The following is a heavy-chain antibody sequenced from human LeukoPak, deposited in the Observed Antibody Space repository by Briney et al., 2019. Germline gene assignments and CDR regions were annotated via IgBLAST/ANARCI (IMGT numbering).Heavy chain of an antibody. Sequence: SETLSLTCTVSGGSISSGGYDWSWIRQHPGKGLEGIGYIYYSGSTYYNPSLKSRVTISVDTSKNQFSLKLSSVTAADTAVYYCARDRAGRLGERNFNWFDPWGQGTLVTVSS. V-gene: IGHV4-31*03. J-gene: IGHJ5*02. CDR1: GGSISSGGYD. D-gene: IGHD3-16*01. CDR2: IYYSGST. CDR3: ARDRAGRLGERNFNWFDP.